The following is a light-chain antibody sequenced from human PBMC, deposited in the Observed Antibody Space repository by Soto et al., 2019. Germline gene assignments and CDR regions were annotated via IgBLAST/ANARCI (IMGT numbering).Light chain of an antibody. CDR3: QHRNNRPFS. V-gene: IGKV3-11*01. Sequence: EIVLTQSPATLSLSPGERATLSCRASQSVNNYLAWYPPRPGQAPRLLIYDASNRATGIPARFSGSGSGTDFNLTISRLETEDFAVYECQHRNNRPFSFCPGTKVDI. CDR1: QSVNNY. J-gene: IGKJ3*01. CDR2: DAS.